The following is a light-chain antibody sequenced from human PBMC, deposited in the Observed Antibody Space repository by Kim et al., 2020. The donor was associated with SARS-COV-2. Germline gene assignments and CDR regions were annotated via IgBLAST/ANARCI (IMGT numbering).Light chain of an antibody. J-gene: IGLJ3*02. CDR2: RNN. Sequence: QSVLTQPPSASGTPGQRVTISCSGSSSNIGSNYVYWYQQLPGTAPKLLIYRNNQRPSGVPDRFSGSKSGTSASLAISGLLSEDEADYYCAAWDDSLSGRVFGGGTQLTVL. CDR1: SSNIGSNY. V-gene: IGLV1-47*01. CDR3: AAWDDSLSGRV.